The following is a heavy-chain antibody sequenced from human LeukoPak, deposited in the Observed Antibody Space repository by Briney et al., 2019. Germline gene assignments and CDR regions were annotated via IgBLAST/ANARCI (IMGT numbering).Heavy chain of an antibody. J-gene: IGHJ4*02. CDR1: GFTLSSYA. D-gene: IGHD4-17*01. CDR2: ISYDGSNK. V-gene: IGHV3-30*04. Sequence: GGSPRLSCAASGFTLSSYAMHWVRQAPGKGLEWVAVISYDGSNKYFADSVKGRFTISRDNSKNTLYLQMNSLRAEDTAVYYCARDYGDYWAPAGPFDYWGQGTLVTVSS. CDR3: ARDYGDYWAPAGPFDY.